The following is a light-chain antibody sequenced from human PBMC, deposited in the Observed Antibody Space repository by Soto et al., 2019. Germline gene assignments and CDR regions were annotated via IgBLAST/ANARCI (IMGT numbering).Light chain of an antibody. CDR2: GAS. V-gene: IGKV3-20*01. Sequence: EIVLTQSPGTLSLSPGERATLSCRASQSVSGTYLAWYHQRPGQAPKVLIYGASSRAAGIPDRFSGSGSGTDFTLTISRLEPEDFAVYYCQQYGASPFNFGPGTKVDIK. J-gene: IGKJ3*01. CDR1: QSVSGTY. CDR3: QQYGASPFN.